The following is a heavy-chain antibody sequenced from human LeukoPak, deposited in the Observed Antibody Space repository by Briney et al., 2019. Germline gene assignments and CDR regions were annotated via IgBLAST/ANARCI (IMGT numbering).Heavy chain of an antibody. V-gene: IGHV3-21*01. Sequence: PGGSLRLSCAASGFTFSSYSMNWVRQAPGKGLEWVSSISSSSSYIYYADSVKGRFTISRHNAKNSLYLQMNSLRAEDTAVYYCARDAEYYDFWSGPRLAFDIWGQGTMVTVSS. CDR2: ISSSSSYI. CDR3: ARDAEYYDFWSGPRLAFDI. J-gene: IGHJ3*02. D-gene: IGHD3-3*01. CDR1: GFTFSSYS.